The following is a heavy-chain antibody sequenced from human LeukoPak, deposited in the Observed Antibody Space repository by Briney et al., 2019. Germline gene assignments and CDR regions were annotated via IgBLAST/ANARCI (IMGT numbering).Heavy chain of an antibody. CDR1: GFTFSNHA. J-gene: IGHJ4*02. Sequence: GGTLRLSCAASGFTFSNHALSWVRQAPGKGLEWVSAISGSGGSTYYADSVKGRFTISRDNSKNTLYLQMNSLRAEDTAVYYCAKERMAAAGICYFDYWGQGTLVTVSS. CDR2: ISGSGGST. D-gene: IGHD6-13*01. V-gene: IGHV3-23*01. CDR3: AKERMAAAGICYFDY.